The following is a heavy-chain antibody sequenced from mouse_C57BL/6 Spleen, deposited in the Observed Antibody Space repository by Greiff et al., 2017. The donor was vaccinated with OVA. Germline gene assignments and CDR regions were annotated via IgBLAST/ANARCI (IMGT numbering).Heavy chain of an antibody. CDR1: GYTFTSYW. V-gene: IGHV1-69*01. CDR3: ARSSVVERYFDV. D-gene: IGHD1-1*01. J-gene: IGHJ1*03. Sequence: QVQLQQPGAELVMPGASVKLSCKASGYTFTSYWMHWVKQRPGQGLEWIGEIDPSDSYTNYNQKFKGKSTLTVDKSSSTAYMQLSSLTSEDSAVYYCARSSVVERYFDVWGTGTTVTVSS. CDR2: IDPSDSYT.